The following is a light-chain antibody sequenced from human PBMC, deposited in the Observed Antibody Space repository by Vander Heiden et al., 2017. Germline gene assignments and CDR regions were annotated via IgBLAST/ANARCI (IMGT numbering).Light chain of an antibody. V-gene: IGLV4-69*01. CDR1: SGHSGDA. Sequence: QLVLPQSPSASATLGASVTLTRTLSSGHSGDAIARQQEQPEKGPRYLLELNSDGRHTKGDGIPDRLSASSSGAERYLTISSLQSDDEADYYCQTWGTGALVVFGGGTKLTVL. CDR3: QTWGTGALVV. J-gene: IGLJ2*01. CDR2: LNSDGRH.